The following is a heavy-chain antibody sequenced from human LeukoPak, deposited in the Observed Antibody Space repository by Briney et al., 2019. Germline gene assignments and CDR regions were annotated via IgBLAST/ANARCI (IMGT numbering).Heavy chain of an antibody. Sequence: ASLTLSCQGSGYSFTSYWIGWVRQMPGKGLEWMGIIYPSDSEIRYSPSFQGQVTILVDKSINTAYLQWSSLKASDTATYYCTRHVSRTAAATYWGQGTLVTVSS. CDR2: IYPSDSEI. CDR1: GYSFTSYW. D-gene: IGHD6-13*01. J-gene: IGHJ4*02. CDR3: TRHVSRTAAATY. V-gene: IGHV5-51*01.